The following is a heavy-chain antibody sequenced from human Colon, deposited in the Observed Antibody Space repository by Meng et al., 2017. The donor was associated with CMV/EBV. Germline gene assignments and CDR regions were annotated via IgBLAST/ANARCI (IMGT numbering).Heavy chain of an antibody. D-gene: IGHD2-2*01. CDR3: ARGGAIVVPARYYDYGMDV. CDR2: IYYSGST. J-gene: IGHJ6*02. Sequence: SETLSLTCTVSGGSISSYYWSWIRQPPGKGREWIGYIYYSGSTNYTHSLKSLVTLSVDTSKNQFSLKLRSVTAADTAVYYCARGGAIVVPARYYDYGMDVWGQGTTVTVSS. CDR1: GGSISSYY. V-gene: IGHV4-59*01.